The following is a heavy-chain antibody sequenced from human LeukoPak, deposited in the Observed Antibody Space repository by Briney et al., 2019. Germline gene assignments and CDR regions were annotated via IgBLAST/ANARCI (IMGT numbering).Heavy chain of an antibody. Sequence: SETLSLTCAVSGGSLSSSNWWSWVRQPPGKGLEWIGEIYHRGSTNYNPSLKSRVTISVDPSKNQFSLRLSSVTAADTAVYYCAIDVGRYTYGYRPTEVYWYFDLWGRGTLVTVSS. J-gene: IGHJ2*01. D-gene: IGHD5-18*01. CDR1: GGSLSSSNW. V-gene: IGHV4-4*02. CDR3: AIDVGRYTYGYRPTEVYWYFDL. CDR2: IYHRGST.